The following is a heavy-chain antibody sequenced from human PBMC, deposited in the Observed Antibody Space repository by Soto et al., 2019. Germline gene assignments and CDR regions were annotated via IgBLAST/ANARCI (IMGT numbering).Heavy chain of an antibody. Sequence: EVQLVESGGGLVQPGGSLRLSCVASGFTFRNYWMSWLRQAPGKGLEWVANTNQDGRERYSVDSVKGRFTISRDNAENSMHLQMNSLRAEDTAVYYCARDGSGYSTDWGQGTLVTVSS. CDR3: ARDGSGYSTD. CDR2: TNQDGRER. J-gene: IGHJ4*02. CDR1: GFTFRNYW. D-gene: IGHD5-18*01. V-gene: IGHV3-7*01.